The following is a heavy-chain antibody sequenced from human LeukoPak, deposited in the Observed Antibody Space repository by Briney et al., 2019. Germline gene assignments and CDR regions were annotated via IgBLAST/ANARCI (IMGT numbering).Heavy chain of an antibody. D-gene: IGHD3-3*01. CDR3: AKEGCFYRSLDY. CDR1: GGSPTSTNW. CDR2: VHLDGRT. J-gene: IGHJ4*02. Sequence: SETLSLTRAVSGGSPTSTNWWTWVRQPPGKGLEWIGVVHLDGRTNYNPSLKSRLIMSVDLPENHISLKLTSVTAADTAVYYCAKEGCFYRSLDYSGQGTLVTVSS. V-gene: IGHV4-4*02.